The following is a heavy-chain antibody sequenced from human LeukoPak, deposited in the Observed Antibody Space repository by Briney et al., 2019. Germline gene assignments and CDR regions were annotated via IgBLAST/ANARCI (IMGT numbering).Heavy chain of an antibody. CDR3: AAYSGSYDGERGSYNWFDP. CDR2: IIPLFGTA. J-gene: IGHJ5*02. Sequence: SVKVSCKASGGTFNSYAISWVRQAPGQGLEWMGGIIPLFGTANYAQKFQARVTITADESTSTAYMELSSLRSEDTAVYYCAAYSGSYDGERGSYNWFDPWGQGTLVTVSS. V-gene: IGHV1-69*13. D-gene: IGHD1-26*01. CDR1: GGTFNSYA.